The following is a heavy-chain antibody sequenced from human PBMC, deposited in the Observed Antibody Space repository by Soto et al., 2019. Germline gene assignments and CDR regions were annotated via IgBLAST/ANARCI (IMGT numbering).Heavy chain of an antibody. Sequence: PGGSLRLSCAAPGFTFSSYSMNWLRPAPGKGLEWVSSISSSSSYIYYADSVKGRFTISRDNAKNSLYLQMNSLRAEDTAVYYCASGNYLYYYYYVMYFWGQGTTVTVSS. D-gene: IGHD1-26*01. J-gene: IGHJ6*02. CDR1: GFTFSSYS. CDR3: ASGNYLYYYYYVMYF. CDR2: ISSSSSYI. V-gene: IGHV3-21*01.